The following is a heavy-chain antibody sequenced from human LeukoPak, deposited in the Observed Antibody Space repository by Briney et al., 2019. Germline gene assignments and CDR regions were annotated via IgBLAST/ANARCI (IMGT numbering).Heavy chain of an antibody. CDR1: GFTFTSSA. D-gene: IGHD3-10*01. J-gene: IGHJ6*04. Sequence: GASVKVSCKASGFTFTSSAVQWVRQAGGQRLEGIGWIVVGSGNTNYAQKFQERVTITRDISTSTAYMELSSLRYEDTAVYYCAADSRRNYYGSGSYYIPYYYGMDVWGKGTTVTVSS. V-gene: IGHV1-58*01. CDR2: IVVGSGNT. CDR3: AADSRRNYYGSGSYYIPYYYGMDV.